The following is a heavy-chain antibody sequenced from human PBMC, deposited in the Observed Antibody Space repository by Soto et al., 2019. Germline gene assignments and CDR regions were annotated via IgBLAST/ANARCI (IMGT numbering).Heavy chain of an antibody. V-gene: IGHV4-39*01. CDR2: IFYNDNT. Sequence: QLQLQEPGPGLLKPSETLSLTCTVSGASISNSDYYWGWIRQPPGKGLEWIGSIFYNDNTYYSPSLKSRLTISRDTSRSQFSRKLRSVTAADTAVYFCARHRYGYGLDVWGQGTTVTVSS. D-gene: IGHD3-9*01. J-gene: IGHJ6*02. CDR3: ARHRYGYGLDV. CDR1: GASISNSDYY.